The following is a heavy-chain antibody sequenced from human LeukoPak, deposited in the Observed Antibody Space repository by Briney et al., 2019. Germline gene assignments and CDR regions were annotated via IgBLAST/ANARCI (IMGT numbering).Heavy chain of an antibody. CDR3: TRVGYIDEGIDY. V-gene: IGHV3-7*04. D-gene: IGHD5-24*01. CDR2: IKQDGSKK. CDR1: GFPFSNW. Sequence: GGSLRLSCVASGFPFSNWMTWVRQAPGKGLEWVANIKQDGSKKSYVDSVKGRFTISRDNAKNSLYLQMNSLRAEDTAIYYRTRVGYIDEGIDYWGQGTLVTVSS. J-gene: IGHJ4*02.